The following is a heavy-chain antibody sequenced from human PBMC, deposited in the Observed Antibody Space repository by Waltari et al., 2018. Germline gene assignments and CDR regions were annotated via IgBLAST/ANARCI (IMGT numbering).Heavy chain of an antibody. Sequence: QLRLQESGPGLVKPSGTLSLTCGVFGDSVSSSYWWSWVRQPPGKGLEWIGQVHGSGRSNSNPSFASRVTVSLDTSKNEIYLRLSSATASDTAVYYCARDRGRGLYLDSWGPGTQVTVS. V-gene: IGHV4-4*02. CDR2: VHGSGRS. CDR3: ARDRGRGLYLDS. J-gene: IGHJ4*02. D-gene: IGHD2-15*01. CDR1: GDSVSSSYW.